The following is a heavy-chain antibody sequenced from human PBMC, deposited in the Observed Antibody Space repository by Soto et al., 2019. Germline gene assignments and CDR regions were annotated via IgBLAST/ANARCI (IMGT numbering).Heavy chain of an antibody. CDR3: ATTQRDLSTGWHNFDY. CDR1: GFSFSSYA. D-gene: IGHD2-8*02. V-gene: IGHV3-23*01. J-gene: IGHJ4*02. CDR2: ISGSDGST. Sequence: GGSLRLSCVASGFSFSSYAMSWVRQAPGEGLEWVSVISGSDGSTYYADSVKGRFIISRDNSNNSVFLQMAGLRADDTALYFCATTQRDLSTGWHNFDYWGQGALVTVSS.